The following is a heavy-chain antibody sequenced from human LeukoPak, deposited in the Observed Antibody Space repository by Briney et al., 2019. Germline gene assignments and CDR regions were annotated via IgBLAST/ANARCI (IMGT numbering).Heavy chain of an antibody. Sequence: GGSLRLSCAASGFTVSSNYMSWVRQAPGKGLEWVSVIYSGGSTYYADSVKGRFTISRDNSKNTLYLQMNSLRAEDTAVYYCARGAGDSRALYYFDYWGQGTLVTVSS. J-gene: IGHJ4*02. CDR2: IYSGGST. V-gene: IGHV3-66*01. D-gene: IGHD3-22*01. CDR1: GFTVSSNY. CDR3: ARGAGDSRALYYFDY.